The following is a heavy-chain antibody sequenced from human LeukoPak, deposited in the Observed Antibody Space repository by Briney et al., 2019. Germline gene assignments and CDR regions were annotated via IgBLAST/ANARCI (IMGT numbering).Heavy chain of an antibody. CDR3: ARDRRRYCSGGSCYPGYYYYGMDV. CDR2: IIPIFGTA. V-gene: IGHV1-69*01. CDR1: GGTFSSYA. Sequence: GSSVTVSCTASGGTFSSYAISWVRQAPGQGLEWMGGIIPIFGTANYAQKFQGRVTITADESTSIAYMELSSLRSEDTAVYYCARDRRRYCSGGSCYPGYYYYGMDVWGQGTTVTVSS. D-gene: IGHD2-15*01. J-gene: IGHJ6*02.